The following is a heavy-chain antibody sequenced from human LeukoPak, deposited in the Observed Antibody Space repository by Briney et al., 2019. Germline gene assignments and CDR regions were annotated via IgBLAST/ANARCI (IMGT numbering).Heavy chain of an antibody. J-gene: IGHJ4*02. Sequence: GGSLRLSCATSGVTVRLYAMTWVRQAPGKGLEWVSAISGSGGGTYYTDSVKGRFTISRDNSNNILFLQINSMTVDDPAVYFCARRTDTESNHFKSWGQGTLVTVSS. CDR3: ARRTDTESNHFKS. D-gene: IGHD4-11*01. V-gene: IGHV3-23*01. CDR1: GVTVRLYA. CDR2: ISGSGGGT.